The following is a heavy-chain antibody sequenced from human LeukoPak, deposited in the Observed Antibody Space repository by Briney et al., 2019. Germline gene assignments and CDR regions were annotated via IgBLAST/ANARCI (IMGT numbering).Heavy chain of an antibody. Sequence: GGSLRLSCAASGFTFSSYGMHWVRQAPGKGLEWVAVIWYDGSNKYYADSVKGRFTISRDNSKNTLYLQMNSLRAEDTAVYYCASSMYSSGWHNYWGQGTLVTVSS. CDR2: IWYDGSNK. D-gene: IGHD6-19*01. V-gene: IGHV3-33*01. CDR3: ASSMYSSGWHNY. CDR1: GFTFSSYG. J-gene: IGHJ4*02.